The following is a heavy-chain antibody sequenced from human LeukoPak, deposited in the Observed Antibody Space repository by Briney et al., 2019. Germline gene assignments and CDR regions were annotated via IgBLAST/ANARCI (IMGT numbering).Heavy chain of an antibody. D-gene: IGHD1-7*01. J-gene: IGHJ4*02. CDR2: IYYSGST. CDR1: GGSISNYY. CDR3: ASLTGTRKAFDY. Sequence: PSETLSLTRTVSGGSISNYYWSWIRQPPGKGLEWIGYIYYSGSTNYNPSLKSRVTISVDTSKNQFSLKLSSVTAADTAVYYCASLTGTRKAFDYWGQGTLVTVSS. V-gene: IGHV4-59*01.